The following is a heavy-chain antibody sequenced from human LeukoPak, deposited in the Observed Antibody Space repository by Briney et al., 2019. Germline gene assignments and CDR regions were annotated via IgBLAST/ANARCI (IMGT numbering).Heavy chain of an antibody. CDR1: GYAFTSYD. D-gene: IGHD3-10*01. J-gene: IGHJ4*02. CDR2: MNPNSGNT. V-gene: IGHV1-8*01. CDR3: ARGHFTGSGSYYAFDY. Sequence: VASVKVSCKASGYAFTSYDINWVRQATGQGLEWMGWMNPNSGNTGYAQKFQGRVTMTRNTSISTAYMELSSLRSEDTAVYYCARGHFTGSGSYYAFDYWGQGTLVTVSS.